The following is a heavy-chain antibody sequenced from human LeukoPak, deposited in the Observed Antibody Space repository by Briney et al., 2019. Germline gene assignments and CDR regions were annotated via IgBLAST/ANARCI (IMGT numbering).Heavy chain of an antibody. V-gene: IGHV3-30*03. CDR3: ARDLGLDY. Sequence: GGSLRLSCAASGFTFSSYGMHWVRQAPGKGLEWVAFISNDGSNKYYADSVKGRFTISRDNSKNTLYLQMNSLRAEDTAVYYCARDLGLDYWGQGTLVTVSS. CDR1: GFTFSSYG. J-gene: IGHJ4*02. D-gene: IGHD3/OR15-3a*01. CDR2: ISNDGSNK.